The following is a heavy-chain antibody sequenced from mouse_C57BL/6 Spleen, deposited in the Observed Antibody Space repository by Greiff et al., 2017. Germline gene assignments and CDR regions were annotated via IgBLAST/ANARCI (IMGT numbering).Heavy chain of an antibody. D-gene: IGHD1-1*01. V-gene: IGHV1-15*01. CDR3: TREFITTVVDTYAMDY. J-gene: IGHJ4*01. CDR1: GYTFTDYE. CDR2: IDPETGGT. Sequence: QVQLQQPGAELVRPGASVTLSCKASGYTFTDYEMHWVKQTPVHGLEWIGAIDPETGGTAYNQKFKGKAILTADKSSSTAYMELRSLTSEDSAVYYCTREFITTVVDTYAMDYGGQGTSVTVSS.